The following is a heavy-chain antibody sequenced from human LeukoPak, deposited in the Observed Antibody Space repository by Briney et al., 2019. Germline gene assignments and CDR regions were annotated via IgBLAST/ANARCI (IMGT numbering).Heavy chain of an antibody. CDR1: GGSISSSSYY. V-gene: IGHV4-39*07. CDR2: IYYSGST. CDR3: ARVGYDSSGYYLSQFDY. J-gene: IGHJ4*02. D-gene: IGHD3-22*01. Sequence: SETLSLTCTVSGGSISSSSYYWGWIRQPPGKGLEWIGSIYYSGSTYYNPSLKSRVTISVDTSKNQFSLKLSSVTAADTAVYYCARVGYDSSGYYLSQFDYWGQGTLVTVSS.